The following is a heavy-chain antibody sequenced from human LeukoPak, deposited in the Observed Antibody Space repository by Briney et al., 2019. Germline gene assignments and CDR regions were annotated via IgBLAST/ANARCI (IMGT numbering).Heavy chain of an antibody. CDR1: GGSISTSSYY. CDR3: ARDSYDSSGYQGGNWFDP. Sequence: SETLSLTCTVSGGSISTSSYYWGWVRQPPGKGLEWIGNIFYSGSTYYSPSLKSRVTISVDTSKNQFSLKLSSVTAADTAVYYCARDSYDSSGYQGGNWFDPWGQGTLVTVSS. V-gene: IGHV4-39*07. D-gene: IGHD3-22*01. J-gene: IGHJ5*02. CDR2: IFYSGST.